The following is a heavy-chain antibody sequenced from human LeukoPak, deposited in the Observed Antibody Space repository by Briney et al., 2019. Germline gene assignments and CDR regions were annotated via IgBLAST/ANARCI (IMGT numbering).Heavy chain of an antibody. CDR1: GFTFSRYG. D-gene: IGHD1-26*01. V-gene: IGHV3-23*01. J-gene: IGHJ4*02. Sequence: LAGGSLRLSCAASGFTFSRYGLCWVRQAPGKGLEWVSAISGSGGGTYYADSVKGRFTISRVNSKNTLYLQMISLRAADTAVYYYERVFDDSYSVRHWGQGTLVTVSS. CDR3: ERVFDDSYSVRH. CDR2: ISGSGGGT.